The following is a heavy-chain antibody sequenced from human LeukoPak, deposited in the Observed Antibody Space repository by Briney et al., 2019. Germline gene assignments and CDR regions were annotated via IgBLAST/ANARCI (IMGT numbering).Heavy chain of an antibody. Sequence: PGGSLRLSCAASGFTFSTFGMSWVRQAPGKGLEWVSLISAVNGGTYYADSVKGRFTISRDNSKNTLYLQMSSLRAEDTAAYYCAKVGATGTRVFDYWGQGALITVSS. J-gene: IGHJ4*02. CDR3: AKVGATGTRVFDY. V-gene: IGHV3-23*01. D-gene: IGHD1-26*01. CDR2: ISAVNGGT. CDR1: GFTFSTFG.